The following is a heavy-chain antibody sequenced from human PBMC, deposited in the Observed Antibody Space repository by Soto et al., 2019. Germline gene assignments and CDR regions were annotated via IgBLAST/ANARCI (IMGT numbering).Heavy chain of an antibody. D-gene: IGHD3-22*01. CDR3: ARADTMIVVENAFDI. J-gene: IGHJ3*02. V-gene: IGHV1-3*01. Sequence: ASVKVSCKASGYTFTSYAMHWVRQAPGQRLEWMGWINAGNGNTKYSQKFQGRVTITRDTSASTAYMELSSLRSEDTAVYYCARADTMIVVENAFDIWGQGTMVTVSS. CDR2: INAGNGNT. CDR1: GYTFTSYA.